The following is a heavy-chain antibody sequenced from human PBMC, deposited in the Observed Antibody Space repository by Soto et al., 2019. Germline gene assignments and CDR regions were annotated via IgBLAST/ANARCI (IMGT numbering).Heavy chain of an antibody. V-gene: IGHV1-2*06. CDR1: GYTFTDYY. CDR3: ARDWYYYDSSGYSKPIYYYYYGMDV. D-gene: IGHD3-22*01. J-gene: IGHJ6*02. Sequence: ASVKVSCKASGYTFTDYYMHWVRQAPGQGLEWMGRINPNSGDTSFAPKFQGRVTMTRDTSIRTAYMELSRLRSDDTAVYYCARDWYYYDSSGYSKPIYYYYYGMDVWGQGTTVTGSS. CDR2: INPNSGDT.